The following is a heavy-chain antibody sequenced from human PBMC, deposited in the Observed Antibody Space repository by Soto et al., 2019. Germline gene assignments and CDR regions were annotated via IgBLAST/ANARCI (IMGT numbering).Heavy chain of an antibody. D-gene: IGHD4-4*01. Sequence: PGGSLRLSCVASGFTFSTYAMHWVRQAPGKGLEWVANIWSDGVNKYYGDSVKGRFTISRDISKSTLHLQMNSLRVEDTAIYYCARDRDYSPMDVWGQGTAVTVSS. CDR3: ARDRDYSPMDV. V-gene: IGHV3-33*01. CDR2: IWSDGVNK. CDR1: GFTFSTYA. J-gene: IGHJ6*02.